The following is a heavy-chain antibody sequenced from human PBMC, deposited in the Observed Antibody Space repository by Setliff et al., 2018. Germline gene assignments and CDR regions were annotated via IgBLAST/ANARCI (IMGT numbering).Heavy chain of an antibody. CDR1: GFTFSTYT. Sequence: PGGSLRLSCAASGFTFSTYTMNWVRQAPGKGLEWVSYISSSGSTIYYADSVKGRLTISRDNAKNSLYLQMNSLRAEDTAVYYCARVSRSYGLPLDYWGQGTLVTVSS. CDR2: ISSSGSTI. J-gene: IGHJ4*02. D-gene: IGHD5-18*01. V-gene: IGHV3-48*04. CDR3: ARVSRSYGLPLDY.